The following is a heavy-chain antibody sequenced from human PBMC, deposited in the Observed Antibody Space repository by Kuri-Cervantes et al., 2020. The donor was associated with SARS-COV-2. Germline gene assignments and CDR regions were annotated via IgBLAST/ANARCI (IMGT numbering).Heavy chain of an antibody. D-gene: IGHD2-2*01. CDR3: AREGFYRSSTSCYPVFDY. CDR2: IKQDGSEK. CDR1: GFTFSSYA. V-gene: IGHV3-7*01. Sequence: GESLKISCAASGFTFSSYAMSWVRQAPGKGLEWVANIKQDGSEKYYVDSVKGRFTISRDNAKNSLYLQMNSLRAEDTAVYYCAREGFYRSSTSCYPVFDYWGQGTLVTVSS. J-gene: IGHJ4*02.